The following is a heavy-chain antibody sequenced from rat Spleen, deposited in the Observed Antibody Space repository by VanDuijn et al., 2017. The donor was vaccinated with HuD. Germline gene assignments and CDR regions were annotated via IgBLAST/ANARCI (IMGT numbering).Heavy chain of an antibody. Sequence: EVQLVESGGGLVQPGRSLKLSCAASGFTFSDYYMAWVRQAPTKGLEWVASITNSGGTISYPDSVKGRFTISRDNAQSTLYLQMNSLRSEDTATYYCTRGYAHYWGQGVMVTVSS. D-gene: IGHD1-12*03. CDR2: ITNSGGTI. CDR3: TRGYAHY. V-gene: IGHV5-25*01. CDR1: GFTFSDYY. J-gene: IGHJ2*01.